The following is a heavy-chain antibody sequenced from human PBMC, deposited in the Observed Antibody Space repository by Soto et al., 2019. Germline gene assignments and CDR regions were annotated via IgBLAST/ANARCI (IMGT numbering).Heavy chain of an antibody. V-gene: IGHV3-74*01. Sequence: EVQLVESGGGLVQPGGSLRLSCAASGFTFSDYWMHWVRLVPGKGLLWVSRINPDGSRTNYADSVKGRFATYRDNAKNTVYLQMNSLRAEDTAVYYCARVKVGSYDWFDPWGQGTLVTVSS. CDR2: INPDGSRT. J-gene: IGHJ5*02. CDR3: ARVKVGSYDWFDP. CDR1: GFTFSDYW. D-gene: IGHD3-16*01.